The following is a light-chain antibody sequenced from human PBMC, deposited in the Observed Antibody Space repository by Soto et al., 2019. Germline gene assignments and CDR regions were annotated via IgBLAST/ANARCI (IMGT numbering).Light chain of an antibody. CDR1: QSISSW. CDR3: QQYNSYWGYT. CDR2: KES. Sequence: DIQMTQSPSTLSASVGDRVTITCRASQSISSWLAWYQQKPGKAPKLLIYKESSLESGVPSRFSGSGSGTEFTLTISSLEPDDFATYYCQQYNSYWGYTFGQGTKLEIK. J-gene: IGKJ2*01. V-gene: IGKV1-5*03.